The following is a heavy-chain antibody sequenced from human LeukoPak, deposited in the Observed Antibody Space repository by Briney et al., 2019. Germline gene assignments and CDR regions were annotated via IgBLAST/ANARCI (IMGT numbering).Heavy chain of an antibody. V-gene: IGHV3-48*01. CDR1: GLTFSTYS. J-gene: IGHJ5*02. CDR3: ARAAQPGFDP. D-gene: IGHD1-14*01. Sequence: GGSLRLSCGASGLTFSTYSMNWFRQAPEKGLEWVSYISSDSGTRYYADSVKGRFTISRDNAKNSLYLQMNSLRAEDTAVYYCARAAQPGFDPWGQGTLVTVSS. CDR2: ISSDSGTR.